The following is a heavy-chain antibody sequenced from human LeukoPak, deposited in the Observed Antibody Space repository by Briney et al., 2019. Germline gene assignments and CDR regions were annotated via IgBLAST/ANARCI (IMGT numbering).Heavy chain of an antibody. J-gene: IGHJ4*02. D-gene: IGHD6-13*01. CDR1: GFTFSRYW. CDR2: IKEDGTIK. V-gene: IGHV3-7*01. Sequence: GVSLRLSCAASGFTFSRYWMTWVRQSPGKGLEWVASIKEDGTIKYYVDSVRGRLTIFRDNAKSSVFLQVNSLRAEDTAMYFCARIGYSSSSIDYWGQGTLVTVSS. CDR3: ARIGYSSSSIDY.